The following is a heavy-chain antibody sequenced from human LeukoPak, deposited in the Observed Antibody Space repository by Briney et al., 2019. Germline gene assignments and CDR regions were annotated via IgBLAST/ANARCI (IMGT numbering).Heavy chain of an antibody. J-gene: IGHJ1*01. CDR2: IHYPGRT. V-gene: IGHV4-39*01. Sequence: SETVSLKCSVSGDPVRRSDSLGDWIRQPPGKGVEWIRTIHYPGRTYYRPALKSRVTMSVATSNNQFSLSLRSVTAADTSVYYCARRRYYDGSGYLEWGQGTLLSVSS. CDR3: ARRRYYDGSGYLE. CDR1: GDPVRRSDSL. D-gene: IGHD3-22*01.